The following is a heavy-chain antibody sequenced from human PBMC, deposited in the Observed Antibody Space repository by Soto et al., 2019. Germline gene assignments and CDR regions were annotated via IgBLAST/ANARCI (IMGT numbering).Heavy chain of an antibody. D-gene: IGHD6-25*01. CDR1: GGTFGNSA. V-gene: IGHV1-69*12. Sequence: QVQLVQSGAEVKKPGSSVTVSCKASGGTFGNSAISWVRQAPGQGLEWMGGIIPIFPTPDYAQKFQGRVTITADESTTTAYMEWTRLRSDDTDVYYFAVDKERQQLGGNCWYGIVVWGQGTTVTVSS. J-gene: IGHJ6*01. CDR3: AVDKERQQLGGNCWYGIVV. CDR2: IIPIFPTP.